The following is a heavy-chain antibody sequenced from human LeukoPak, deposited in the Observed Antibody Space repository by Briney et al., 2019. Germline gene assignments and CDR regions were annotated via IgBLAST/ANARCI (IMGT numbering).Heavy chain of an antibody. V-gene: IGHV3-23*01. CDR2: ISGSGGST. CDR1: GFTFSSYA. D-gene: IGHD3-3*01. CDR3: AKDRGDYDFWSGFLL. J-gene: IGHJ4*02. Sequence: GGSLRLSCAGSGFTFSSYAMSWVRQAPGKGLEWVSAISGSGGSTYYADSVKGRFTISRDNSKNTLYLQMNSLRAEDTAVYYCAKDRGDYDFWSGFLLWGQGTLVTVSS.